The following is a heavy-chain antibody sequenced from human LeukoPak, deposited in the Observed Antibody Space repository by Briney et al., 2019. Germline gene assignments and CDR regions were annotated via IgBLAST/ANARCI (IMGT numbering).Heavy chain of an antibody. J-gene: IGHJ2*01. V-gene: IGHV3-7*01. CDR1: GFTFSSHG. CDR3: ARVVGAGYFDL. CDR2: INQDGSGK. Sequence: GGTLRLSCAASGFTFSSHGMSWVRQAPGKGLEWVANINQDGSGKYYVDSVKGRFTISRDNAKNSLYLQMNSLRAEDTAVYYCARVVGAGYFDLWGRGTLVTVSS. D-gene: IGHD1-26*01.